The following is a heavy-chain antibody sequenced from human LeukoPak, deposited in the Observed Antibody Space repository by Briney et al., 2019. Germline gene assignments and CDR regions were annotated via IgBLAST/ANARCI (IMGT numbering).Heavy chain of an antibody. V-gene: IGHV1-46*01. D-gene: IGHD6-6*01. Sequence: ASVKVSCKASGYTFTSYYMHWVRQAPGQGLEWMGIINPSGGSTSYAQKFQGRVTMTRDTSTSTVYMELSSLRSEDTAVYYCARVYSSSPYEGWFDPWGQGTLVAVSS. J-gene: IGHJ5*02. CDR1: GYTFTSYY. CDR2: INPSGGST. CDR3: ARVYSSSPYEGWFDP.